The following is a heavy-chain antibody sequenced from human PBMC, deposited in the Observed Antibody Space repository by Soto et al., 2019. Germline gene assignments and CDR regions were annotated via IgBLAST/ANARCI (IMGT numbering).Heavy chain of an antibody. CDR2: IYYSGST. CDR3: ARSNAGGSGSFYYYYGMDV. D-gene: IGHD3-10*01. Sequence: PSETLSLTCTVSGGSISSYYWSWIRQPPGKGLEWIGYIYYSGSTNYNPSLKSRVTISVDTSKSQFSLKLSSVTAADTAVYYCARSNAGGSGSFYYYYGMDVRGQGTTVTVSS. J-gene: IGHJ6*02. CDR1: GGSISSYY. V-gene: IGHV4-59*01.